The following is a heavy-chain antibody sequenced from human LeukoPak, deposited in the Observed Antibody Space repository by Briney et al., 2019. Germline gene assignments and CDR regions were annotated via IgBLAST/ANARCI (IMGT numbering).Heavy chain of an antibody. Sequence: GGSLRLSCAASGFTFSSYAMNWVRQAPGKGLEWVSSIYTGDTTEYAGSVKGRFTISRDNSKNTLYLQMNSLRAEDTAVYYCARDSSSSWSIRYFDLWGRGTLVTVSS. CDR2: IYTGDTT. J-gene: IGHJ2*01. V-gene: IGHV3-23*01. CDR1: GFTFSSYA. CDR3: ARDSSSSWSIRYFDL. D-gene: IGHD6-13*01.